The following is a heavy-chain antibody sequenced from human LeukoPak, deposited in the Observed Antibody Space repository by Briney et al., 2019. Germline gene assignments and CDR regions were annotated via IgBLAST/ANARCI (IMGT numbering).Heavy chain of an antibody. CDR2: IYYSGST. Sequence: KSSQTLSLTCTVSGGSISSSSYYWGWIRQPPGKGLEWIGSIYYSGSTYYNPSLKSRVTISVDTSKNQFSLKLSSVTAADTAVYYCATRPDYGGNSGIDPWGQGTLVTVSS. CDR1: GGSISSSSYY. V-gene: IGHV4-39*01. D-gene: IGHD4-23*01. J-gene: IGHJ5*02. CDR3: ATRPDYGGNSGIDP.